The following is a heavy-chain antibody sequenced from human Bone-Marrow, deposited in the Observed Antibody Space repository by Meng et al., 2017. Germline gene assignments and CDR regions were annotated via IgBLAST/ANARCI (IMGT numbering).Heavy chain of an antibody. CDR2: IYYSGST. Sequence: SETLSLTCTVSGGSVSSGSYYWSWIRQPPGKGLEWIGYIYYSGSTNYNPSLKSRVTISVDTSKNQFSLKLSSVTAADTAVYYCARDRVLVTMVRGVIPYYYGMDVWGQGTTVTVSS. D-gene: IGHD3-10*01. CDR1: GGSVSSGSYY. V-gene: IGHV4-61*01. J-gene: IGHJ6*02. CDR3: ARDRVLVTMVRGVIPYYYGMDV.